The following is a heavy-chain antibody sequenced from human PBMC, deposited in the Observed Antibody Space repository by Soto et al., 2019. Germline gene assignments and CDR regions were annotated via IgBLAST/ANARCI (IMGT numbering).Heavy chain of an antibody. Sequence: LRLSCAASGFTFSSYWMSWVRQAPGKGLEWVANIKQDGSEKYYVDSVKGRFTISRDNAKNSLYLQMNSLRAEDTAVYYCARDPDYDFWSGYYEDYWGQGTLVTVSS. J-gene: IGHJ4*02. V-gene: IGHV3-7*01. CDR1: GFTFSSYW. D-gene: IGHD3-3*01. CDR3: ARDPDYDFWSGYYEDY. CDR2: IKQDGSEK.